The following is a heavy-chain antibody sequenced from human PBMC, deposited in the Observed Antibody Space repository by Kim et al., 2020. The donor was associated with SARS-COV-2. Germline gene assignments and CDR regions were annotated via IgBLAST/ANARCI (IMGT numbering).Heavy chain of an antibody. V-gene: IGHV3-33*06. CDR3: AKDRYSPVVPAASPYGMDV. CDR2: IWYDGSNK. Sequence: GGSLRLSCAASGFTFSSYGMHWVRQAPGKGLEWVAVIWYDGSNKYYADSVKGRFTISRDNSKNTLYLQMNSLRAEDTAVYYCAKDRYSPVVPAASPYGMDVWGHGTTVTVSS. D-gene: IGHD2-2*01. J-gene: IGHJ6*02. CDR1: GFTFSSYG.